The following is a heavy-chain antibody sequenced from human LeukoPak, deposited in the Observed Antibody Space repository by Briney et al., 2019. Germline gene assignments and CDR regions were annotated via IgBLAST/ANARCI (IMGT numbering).Heavy chain of an antibody. J-gene: IGHJ6*02. CDR1: GYTFSNNY. Sequence: GASVKVSCKASGYTFSNNYMHWVRQAPGQGLEWMGIINPSGGSTSYAQKFQGRVTMTRDTSTSTVYMELSSLRSEDTAVYYCARDHLTTIVGATYYYYGMDVWGQGTTVTVSS. D-gene: IGHD1-26*01. CDR3: ARDHLTTIVGATYYYYGMDV. CDR2: INPSGGST. V-gene: IGHV1-46*01.